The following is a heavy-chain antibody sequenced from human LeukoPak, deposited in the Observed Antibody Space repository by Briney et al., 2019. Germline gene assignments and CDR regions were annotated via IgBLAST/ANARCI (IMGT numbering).Heavy chain of an antibody. CDR2: ITPSGGT. CDR3: ARDRYGDGFAHFDY. V-gene: IGHV1-2*02. D-gene: IGHD5-24*01. Sequence: GASVKVSCKASVYTFTSYAMHWVRQAPGQGLEWMGWITPSGGTNYPQKFQCMVGLTRDTSITTAYMDLSRLTSDDTAVYYCARDRYGDGFAHFDYWGQGALVTVSS. CDR1: VYTFTSYA. J-gene: IGHJ4*02.